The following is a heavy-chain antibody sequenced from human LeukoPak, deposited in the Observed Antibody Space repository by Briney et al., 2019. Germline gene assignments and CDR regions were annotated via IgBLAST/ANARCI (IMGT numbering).Heavy chain of an antibody. J-gene: IGHJ6*02. CDR2: IIPIFGTA. CDR3: ARGAVGALYGMDV. Sequence: SVKVSCKASGGTFSSYAISWVRQAPGQGLEWMGGIIPIFGTANYAQKFQGRVTITADESTSTAYMELCSLRSEDTAVYYCARGAVGALYGMDVWGQGTTVTVSS. V-gene: IGHV1-69*13. D-gene: IGHD1-26*01. CDR1: GGTFSSYA.